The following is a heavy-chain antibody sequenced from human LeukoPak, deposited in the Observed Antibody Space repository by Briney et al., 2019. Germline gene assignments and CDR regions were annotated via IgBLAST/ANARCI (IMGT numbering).Heavy chain of an antibody. CDR2: SSTYNSDT. CDR3: ARESNWAYYFDY. J-gene: IGHJ4*02. Sequence: ASVKVSCKASGYTFTSYGISWVRQAPGQGLEWMCWSSTYNSDTKYAQKFQGRVTMTTDTSTQTAYMELRDLRSDDTAVYYCARESNWAYYFDYWGQGTLV. CDR1: GYTFTSYG. D-gene: IGHD1-1*01. V-gene: IGHV1-18*01.